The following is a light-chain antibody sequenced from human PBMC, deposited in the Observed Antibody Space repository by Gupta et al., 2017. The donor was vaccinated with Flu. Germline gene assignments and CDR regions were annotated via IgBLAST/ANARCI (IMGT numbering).Light chain of an antibody. CDR1: QSVSSSY. CDR2: GAS. CDR3: QQYGTSIGT. J-gene: IGKJ1*01. V-gene: IGKV3-20*01. Sequence: ERATLSCRASQSVSSSYLAWYQQKPGQAPRLLIYGASSRATGIPDRFSGSGSGTDFTLTISRLEPEDFAVYFCQQYGTSIGTFGQGTKVEIK.